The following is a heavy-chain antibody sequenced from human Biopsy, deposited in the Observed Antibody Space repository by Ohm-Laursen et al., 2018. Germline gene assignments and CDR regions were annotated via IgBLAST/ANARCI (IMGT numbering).Heavy chain of an antibody. J-gene: IGHJ2*01. V-gene: IGHV3-30*03. Sequence: SLRLSCAATGFTFTSYGMHWVRQAPGKGLEWLAVITFDGSGEYYADSLQGRFTISRDNHKNTVDLRMNTLRPEDTAVYFCARDGKRWDYTTYFSWHFDLWGRGTLVTVSS. D-gene: IGHD4-11*01. CDR1: GFTFTSYG. CDR2: ITFDGSGE. CDR3: ARDGKRWDYTTYFSWHFDL.